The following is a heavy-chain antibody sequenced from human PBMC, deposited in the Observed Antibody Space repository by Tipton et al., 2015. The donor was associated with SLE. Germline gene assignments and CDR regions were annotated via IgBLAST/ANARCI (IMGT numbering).Heavy chain of an antibody. CDR1: GGSISSGSYY. CDR2: IYTSGST. V-gene: IGHV4-61*09. CDR3: ATQIKDYGGNSGWYFDL. D-gene: IGHD4-23*01. J-gene: IGHJ2*01. Sequence: TLSLTCTVSGGSISSGSYYWSWIRQPAGKGLECIWYIYTSGSTNYNPSLKSRVIISLDTSKNQFSLKLSSVTAADTAVYYCATQIKDYGGNSGWYFDLWGRCTLVTLSS.